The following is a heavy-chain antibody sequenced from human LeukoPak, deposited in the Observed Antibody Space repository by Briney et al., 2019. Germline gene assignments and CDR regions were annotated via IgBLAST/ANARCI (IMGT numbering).Heavy chain of an antibody. J-gene: IGHJ4*02. Sequence: ASVKVSCKASGYTFTGYYMHWVRQAPGQGLEWMGWINPNSGGTNYAQKFQGRVTMTRDTSISTAYMELSRLRSDDTAVYYCAREGDEWELLFDYWGQGTLVTVSS. CDR1: GYTFTGYY. CDR2: INPNSGGT. V-gene: IGHV1-2*02. D-gene: IGHD1-26*01. CDR3: AREGDEWELLFDY.